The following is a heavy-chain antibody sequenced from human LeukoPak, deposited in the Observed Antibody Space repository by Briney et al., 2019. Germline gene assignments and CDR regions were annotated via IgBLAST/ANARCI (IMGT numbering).Heavy chain of an antibody. CDR3: AKEGDSSSWYDLYDY. CDR2: ISGSGGST. D-gene: IGHD6-13*01. Sequence: GGSLRLSCAASGFTFSSYAMSWVRQAPGKGLEWVSTISGSGGSTYYADSVKGRFTISRDNAKNSLYLQMNSLRAEDTAVYYCAKEGDSSSWYDLYDYWGQGTLVTVSS. V-gene: IGHV3-23*01. CDR1: GFTFSSYA. J-gene: IGHJ4*02.